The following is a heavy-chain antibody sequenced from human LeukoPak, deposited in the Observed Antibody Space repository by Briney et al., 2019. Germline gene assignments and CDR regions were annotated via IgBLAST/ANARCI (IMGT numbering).Heavy chain of an antibody. V-gene: IGHV4-59*01. CDR2: IYYSGST. Sequence: SETLSLTCTVSGGSISSYYWSWIRQPPGKGLEWIGYIYYSGSTNYNPSLKSRVTISVDTSKNQFSLKLSSVTAADTAVYYCATGVGSITLIVVNRGGFYFDYWGQGTLVTVSS. CDR3: ATGVGSITLIVVNRGGFYFDY. D-gene: IGHD3-22*01. CDR1: GGSISSYY. J-gene: IGHJ4*02.